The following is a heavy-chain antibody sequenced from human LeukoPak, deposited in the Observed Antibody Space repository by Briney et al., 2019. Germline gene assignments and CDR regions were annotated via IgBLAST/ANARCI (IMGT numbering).Heavy chain of an antibody. Sequence: GESLKISCKGSGYSFTTYRIGWVRQMPGKGLEWMGIISPGDSDTRYGPSFQGQVTISADKSISTAYLQWSSLKASDTAMYYCARHVYDSSWYFYPTMYFFDYLGQGSLVTVSS. CDR1: GYSFTTYR. J-gene: IGHJ4*02. D-gene: IGHD3-22*01. CDR2: ISPGDSDT. CDR3: ARHVYDSSWYFYPTMYFFDY. V-gene: IGHV5-51*01.